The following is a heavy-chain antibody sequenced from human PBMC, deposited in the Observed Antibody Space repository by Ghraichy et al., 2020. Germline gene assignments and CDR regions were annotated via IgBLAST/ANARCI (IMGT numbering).Heavy chain of an antibody. J-gene: IGHJ4*02. V-gene: IGHV3-49*03. CDR1: GFTFGDYA. Sequence: GGSLRLSCTASGFTFGDYAMSWFRQAPGKGLERVGFIRSKAYGGTTEYAASVKGRFTISRDDSKSIAYLQMNSLKTEDTAVYYCTRASRSTVVTRFWGQGTLVTVSS. D-gene: IGHD4-23*01. CDR2: IRSKAYGGTT. CDR3: TRASRSTVVTRF.